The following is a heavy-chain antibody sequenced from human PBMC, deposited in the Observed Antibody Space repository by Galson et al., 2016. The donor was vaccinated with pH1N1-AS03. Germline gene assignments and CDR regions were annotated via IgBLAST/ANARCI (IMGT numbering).Heavy chain of an antibody. V-gene: IGHV4-38-2*02. Sequence: SETLSLTCSVSGFSISSGHYWGWIRQPPGKGQEWIGNIYHSGSAYYNPSLKSRVTMSVDTSTNQFSLKLASLTSADSAVYFCARGGYYWGSGFFDFWGQGTLVSVSS. CDR2: IYHSGSA. J-gene: IGHJ4*02. CDR1: GFSISSGHY. CDR3: ARGGYYWGSGFFDF. D-gene: IGHD1-26*01.